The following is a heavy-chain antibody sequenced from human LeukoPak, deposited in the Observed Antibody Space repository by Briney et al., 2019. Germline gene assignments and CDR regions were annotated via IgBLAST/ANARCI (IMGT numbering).Heavy chain of an antibody. Sequence: GGSLRLSCAASGFTFSSYAMSRVRQAPGKGLEWVSAISGSGGSTYYANSVKGRFTISRDNSKNTLYLQMNSLRAEDTAVYYCAKDATSGYYLVIFGYWGQGTLVTVSS. CDR2: ISGSGGST. CDR1: GFTFSSYA. J-gene: IGHJ4*02. D-gene: IGHD3-22*01. CDR3: AKDATSGYYLVIFGY. V-gene: IGHV3-23*01.